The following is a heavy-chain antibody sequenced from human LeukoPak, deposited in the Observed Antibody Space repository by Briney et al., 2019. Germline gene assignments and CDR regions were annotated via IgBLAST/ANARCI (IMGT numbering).Heavy chain of an antibody. CDR1: GFPFSSYW. Sequence: GGSLRLSCVASGFPFSSYWMTWVRQAPGKGLEWVANIKQDGSKKSYVDSVKGRFTISRDNSKNTLYLQMNSLRAEDTAVYYCARGAYYYDSSGPFDYWGQGTLVTVSS. CDR3: ARGAYYYDSSGPFDY. J-gene: IGHJ4*02. V-gene: IGHV3-7*01. D-gene: IGHD3-22*01. CDR2: IKQDGSKK.